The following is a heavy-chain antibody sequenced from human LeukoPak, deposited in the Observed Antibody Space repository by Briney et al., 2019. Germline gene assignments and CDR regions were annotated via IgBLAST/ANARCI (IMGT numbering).Heavy chain of an antibody. D-gene: IGHD3-16*01. Sequence: GGSLRLSCAASGFTVSRNYMTWVRQAPGKGLEWVSIIYSGGSTYYADSMKGRFTISRDNSKNTLDLQMNSLRAEDTAVYYCARGATDDYVWGSFSHYIDYWGQGTLVTVSS. V-gene: IGHV3-53*01. J-gene: IGHJ4*02. CDR3: ARGATDDYVWGSFSHYIDY. CDR1: GFTVSRNY. CDR2: IYSGGST.